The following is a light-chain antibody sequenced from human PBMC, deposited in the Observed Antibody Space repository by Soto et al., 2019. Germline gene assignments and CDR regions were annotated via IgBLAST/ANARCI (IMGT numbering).Light chain of an antibody. Sequence: EVVLTHSPVTLSLSPGEGATLSCSASQNTNRYLAWYQQKPGQSPRLLIYDASNRATDTPARFSGSGSGTDFTLAISSLEPEDSAVYYCQQRKHWPPITFGQGTRLEIK. J-gene: IGKJ5*01. CDR1: QNTNRY. CDR2: DAS. CDR3: QQRKHWPPIT. V-gene: IGKV3-11*01.